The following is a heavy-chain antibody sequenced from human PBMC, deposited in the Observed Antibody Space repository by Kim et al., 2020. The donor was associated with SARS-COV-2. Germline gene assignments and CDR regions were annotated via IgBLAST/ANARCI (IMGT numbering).Heavy chain of an antibody. CDR2: IYHSGST. CDR3: ARDPDGSGEFDY. D-gene: IGHD3-10*01. CDR1: GGSISSSNW. V-gene: IGHV4-4*02. Sequence: SETLSLTCAVSGGSISSSNWWSWVRKPPGKGLEWIGEIYHSGSTNYNPSLKSRVTISVDKSKNQFSLKLTSVTAADTAVYYCARDPDGSGEFDYWGQGTLVTVSS. J-gene: IGHJ4*02.